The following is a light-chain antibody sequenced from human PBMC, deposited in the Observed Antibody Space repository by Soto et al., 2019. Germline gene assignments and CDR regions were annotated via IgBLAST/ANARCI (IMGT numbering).Light chain of an antibody. CDR3: QQYKNWPLYT. V-gene: IGKV3-15*01. CDR1: QSVSSN. J-gene: IGKJ2*01. CDR2: GAS. Sequence: EIVMTQSPATLSVSPGERATLSCRASQSVSSNLAWYQQKPGQAPRLLIYGASTRATGIPARFSGSGSGTEFTLTISSLQSEDLAVYYCQQYKNWPLYTFGQWTQREIK.